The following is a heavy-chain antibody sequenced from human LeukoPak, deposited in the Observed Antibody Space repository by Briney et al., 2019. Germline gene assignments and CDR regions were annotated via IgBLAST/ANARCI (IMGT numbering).Heavy chain of an antibody. CDR3: AKGAYDYIEIAYFDY. D-gene: IGHD5-12*01. V-gene: IGHV3-23*01. J-gene: IGHJ4*02. Sequence: GGSLRLSCVASGFSFDNYAMNWVRQAPGKGLEWVSLIIGSSGSTLYADSVKGRFTISRDKSKNTLYLQMNSLRAEGTAVYYCAKGAYDYIEIAYFDYWGQGSLVTVSS. CDR2: IIGSSGST. CDR1: GFSFDNYA.